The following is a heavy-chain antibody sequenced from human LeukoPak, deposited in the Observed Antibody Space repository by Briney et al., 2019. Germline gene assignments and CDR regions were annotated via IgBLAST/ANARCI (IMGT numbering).Heavy chain of an antibody. J-gene: IGHJ4*02. CDR1: GFTFSTYG. Sequence: PGGTLRLSCEASGFTFSTYGMSWVRQAPGKGLEWVSAISGSGGSTYYADSVKGRFTISRDNSKNTLYLQMNSLRAEDTAVYYCARTSHWFSRSRREETTDYWGQGTLVTVSS. CDR2: ISGSGGST. CDR3: ARTSHWFSRSRREETTDY. V-gene: IGHV3-23*01. D-gene: IGHD3-9*01.